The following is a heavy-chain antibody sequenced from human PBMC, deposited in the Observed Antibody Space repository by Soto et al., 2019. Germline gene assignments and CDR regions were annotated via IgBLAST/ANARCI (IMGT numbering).Heavy chain of an antibody. D-gene: IGHD3-10*01. CDR3: ARDRTILWFGEFHPDWFDP. V-gene: IGHV3-11*01. CDR1: GFTFSDYY. CDR2: ISSSGSTI. Sequence: GGSLRLSCAASGFTFSDYYMSWIRQAPGKGLEWVSYISSSGSTIYYADSVKGRFTISRDNAKNSLYLQMNSLRAEDTAVYYCARDRTILWFGEFHPDWFDPWGQGTLVTVSS. J-gene: IGHJ5*02.